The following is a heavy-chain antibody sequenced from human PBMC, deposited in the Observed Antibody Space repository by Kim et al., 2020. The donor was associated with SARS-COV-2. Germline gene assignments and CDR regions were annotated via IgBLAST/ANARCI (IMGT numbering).Heavy chain of an antibody. Sequence: LSLTCAASGFMFSTYNMNWVRQAPGKGLDWVSVISGGGDTIYYADSVKGRFTISRDNSKNSLYLQMNSLRAEDTAIYFCARGIQGAGRKNWLDPWGQGTLVTVSS. CDR2: ISGGGDTI. CDR1: GFMFSTYN. CDR3: ARGIQGAGRKNWLDP. V-gene: IGHV3-21*01. J-gene: IGHJ5*02. D-gene: IGHD6-13*01.